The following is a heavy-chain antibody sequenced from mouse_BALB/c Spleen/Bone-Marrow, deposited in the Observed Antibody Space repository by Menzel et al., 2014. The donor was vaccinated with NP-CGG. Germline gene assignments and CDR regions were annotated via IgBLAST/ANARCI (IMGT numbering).Heavy chain of an antibody. V-gene: IGHV5-4*02. CDR1: GFAFSDYY. J-gene: IGHJ4*01. D-gene: IGHD2-14*01. CDR3: ARTYRPFALDY. Sequence: EVHLVESGGGLVKPGGSLKLSCAASGFAFSDYYMYWVRQTPEKRLEWVATISDGGSYTDYPGSVKRRFTVSRDNAKNNLYLQMSSLKSEDTAMYFCARTYRPFALDYWGQGTSVTVSS. CDR2: ISDGGSYT.